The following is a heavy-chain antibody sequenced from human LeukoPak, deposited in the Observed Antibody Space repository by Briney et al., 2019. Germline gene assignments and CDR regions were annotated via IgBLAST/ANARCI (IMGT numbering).Heavy chain of an antibody. V-gene: IGHV4-30-2*01. J-gene: IGHJ4*02. CDR2: IYHSGST. Sequence: PSETLSLTCTVSGGSISSGGYYWSWIRQPPGKGLEWIGYIYHSGSTYYNPSLKSRVTISVDRSKNQFSLKLSSVTAADTAVYYCARTPGLLAYYFDYWGQGTLVTVSS. CDR1: GGSISSGGYY. CDR3: ARTPGLLAYYFDY. D-gene: IGHD2-8*02.